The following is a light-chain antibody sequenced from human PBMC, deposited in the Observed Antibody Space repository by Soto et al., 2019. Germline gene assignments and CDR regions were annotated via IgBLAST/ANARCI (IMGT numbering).Light chain of an antibody. Sequence: QSVLTQPPSASGTPGQRVTISCSGSSSNIGSNYVYWYQQLPGTAPKLLIYRNNQRPSGVPDRFSGSKSGTSASLAISGRRSEDEADYYCAAWDDSLSGRGVVFGGGTKLTVL. J-gene: IGLJ2*01. CDR1: SSNIGSNY. CDR3: AAWDDSLSGRGVV. CDR2: RNN. V-gene: IGLV1-47*01.